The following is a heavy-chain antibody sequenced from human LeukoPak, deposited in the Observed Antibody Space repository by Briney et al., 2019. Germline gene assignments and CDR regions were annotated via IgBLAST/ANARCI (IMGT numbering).Heavy chain of an antibody. V-gene: IGHV4-61*02. D-gene: IGHD3-9*01. CDR1: GGSISSSSHS. CDR2: IYTSGNT. CDR3: ARDLLMYGLDV. Sequence: SQTLSLTCTVSGGSISSSSHSWSWIRQPAGKGLEWIGRIYTSGNTNYIPSLKSRVTISFDTSKSQFSLKLSSVTAVDTAVYYCARDLLMYGLDVWGQGTTVTVSS. J-gene: IGHJ6*02.